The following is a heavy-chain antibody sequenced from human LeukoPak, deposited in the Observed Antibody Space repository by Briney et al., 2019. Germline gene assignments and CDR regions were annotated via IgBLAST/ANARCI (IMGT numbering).Heavy chain of an antibody. CDR3: ARVPHYCSSTSCHFDY. J-gene: IGHJ4*02. Sequence: GGSLRLSCGASGFIFSNYNMNWVRQAPERGLEWVSSISITSTYVYYADSVKGRFTISRDNAKNSLYLQMNSLKAEDTAVYYCARVPHYCSSTSCHFDYWGQGTLVTVSS. V-gene: IGHV3-21*01. CDR1: GFIFSNYN. D-gene: IGHD2-2*01. CDR2: ISITSTYV.